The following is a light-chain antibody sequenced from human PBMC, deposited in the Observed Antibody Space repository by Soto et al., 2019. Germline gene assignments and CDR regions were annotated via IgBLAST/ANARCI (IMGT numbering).Light chain of an antibody. Sequence: EIVLTQSPGTLSLSPGERDPLSCRASQSVSTSYVAWYQQKFGQAPRLLIYDAFSRATGIPDRFSASGSGTDFTLTISRLEPEDFAVYYCQQYKTFGQGTKVDIK. J-gene: IGKJ1*01. CDR2: DAF. CDR1: QSVSTSY. CDR3: QQYKT. V-gene: IGKV3-20*01.